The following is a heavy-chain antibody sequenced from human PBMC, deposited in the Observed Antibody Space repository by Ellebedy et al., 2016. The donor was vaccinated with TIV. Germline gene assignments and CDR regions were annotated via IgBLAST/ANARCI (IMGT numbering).Heavy chain of an antibody. CDR1: GFSFSTYS. CDR2: ISRSGTSI. J-gene: IGHJ4*02. Sequence: PGGSLRLSCAASGFSFSTYSMSWVRQAPGKGLEWVSSISRSGTSIYYADSVKGRFTISRDNAKNSLYLQMNSLRAADTAVYYCAGDVYSHDLKWGQGTLVTVSS. V-gene: IGHV3-21*01. D-gene: IGHD5-18*01. CDR3: AGDVYSHDLK.